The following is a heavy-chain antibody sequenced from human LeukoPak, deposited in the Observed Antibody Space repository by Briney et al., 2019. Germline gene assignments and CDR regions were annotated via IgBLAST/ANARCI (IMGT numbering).Heavy chain of an antibody. Sequence: GGSLRLSCTASKFTFSSYGMHWVRQAPGKGLEWVAVISYDGSNKYYADSVKGRFTISRDNSKNTLYLQMNSLRAEDTAVYYCAKDPYRQQLVTKLWAIDYWGQGTLVTVSS. D-gene: IGHD6-13*01. CDR3: AKDPYRQQLVTKLWAIDY. CDR2: ISYDGSNK. V-gene: IGHV3-30*18. J-gene: IGHJ4*02. CDR1: KFTFSSYG.